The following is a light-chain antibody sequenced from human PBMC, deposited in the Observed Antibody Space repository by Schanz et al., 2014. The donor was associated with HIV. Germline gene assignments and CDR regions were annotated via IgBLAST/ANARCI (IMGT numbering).Light chain of an antibody. CDR2: DVS. V-gene: IGLV2-11*01. CDR1: SSDVGSYNY. J-gene: IGLJ3*02. CDR3: SLHAGSYPGV. Sequence: QSALTQPASVSGSPEQSITFSCTGTSSDVGSYNYVSWYQQHPGKAPKLIIYDVSKRPSGVPDRFSGSKSGNTASLTISGSRGGDGGDFYCSLHAGSYPGVFGGGTKVTVL.